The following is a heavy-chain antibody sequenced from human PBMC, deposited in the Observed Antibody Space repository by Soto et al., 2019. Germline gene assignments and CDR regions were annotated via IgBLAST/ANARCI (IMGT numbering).Heavy chain of an antibody. V-gene: IGHV4-61*01. CDR1: GGSVSSGSYY. J-gene: IGHJ4*02. D-gene: IGHD5-18*01. Sequence: SETLSLTCTVSGGSVSSGSYYWSWIRQPPGKGLEWIGYIYYSGSTNYNPSLKSRVTISVDTSKNQFSLKLSSVTAADTAVYYFAIWHTAMGCIDYWGQGTLVTGST. CDR2: IYYSGST. CDR3: AIWHTAMGCIDY.